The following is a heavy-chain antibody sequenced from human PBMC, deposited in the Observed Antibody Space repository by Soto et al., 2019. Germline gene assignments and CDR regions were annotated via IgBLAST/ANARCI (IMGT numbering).Heavy chain of an antibody. CDR1: GYSISLGYY. CDR3: ARVTSAGRGGFDY. CDR2: IYHSGNT. D-gene: IGHD2-15*01. J-gene: IGHJ4*02. V-gene: IGHV4-38-2*01. Sequence: SETLALTCAVSGYSISLGYYWGRIRQPPGKGLEWIGSIYHSGNTYYNPSLKSRVSISLDTSKNHFSLELTSVTAADTAVYFCARVTSAGRGGFDYWGLGLLVNV.